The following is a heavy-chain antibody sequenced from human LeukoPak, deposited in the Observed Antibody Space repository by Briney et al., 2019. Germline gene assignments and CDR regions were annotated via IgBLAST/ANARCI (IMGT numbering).Heavy chain of an antibody. Sequence: GGSLRLSCAASGYTFSSYDMHWVRQATGKGLEWVSAIGTAGDTYYPGSVKGRFSVSRDNSKNTLYLQMNSLRAEDTAVYYCAKDPGYYDSSGRYYREYYFDYWGQGTLVTVSS. V-gene: IGHV3-13*01. CDR3: AKDPGYYDSSGRYYREYYFDY. CDR2: IGTAGDT. CDR1: GYTFSSYD. J-gene: IGHJ4*02. D-gene: IGHD3-22*01.